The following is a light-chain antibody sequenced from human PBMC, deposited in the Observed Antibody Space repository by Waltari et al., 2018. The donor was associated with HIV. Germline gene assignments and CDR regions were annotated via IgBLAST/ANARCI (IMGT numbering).Light chain of an antibody. CDR3: QPYNSYPLT. V-gene: IGKV1-16*01. CDR2: AAS. CDR1: QGMKYN. J-gene: IGKJ4*01. Sequence: DMQMTQSPSSLSASVGDRVTITCRASQGMKYNLAWFQQKPGGAPKSLIYAASSLQSGAPSRFSGSGSGTDFTLTISSLQPEDFATYYCQPYNSYPLTFGGGTKVEIK.